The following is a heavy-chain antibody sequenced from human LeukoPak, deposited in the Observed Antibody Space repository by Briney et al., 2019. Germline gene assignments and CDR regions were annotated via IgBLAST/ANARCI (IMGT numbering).Heavy chain of an antibody. V-gene: IGHV3-7*01. D-gene: IGHD2-21*02. CDR2: INPDGRDT. Sequence: GGSLRLSCTASGFPFSGYGMNWVRQAPGKGLEWVAHINPDGRDTYYVDSVKGRFTISRDNAQNSMYLQMNSLRVEDTAVYYCTSWGDTTAEYFQRWGQGTLVTVSS. J-gene: IGHJ1*01. CDR3: TSWGDTTAEYFQR. CDR1: GFPFSGYG.